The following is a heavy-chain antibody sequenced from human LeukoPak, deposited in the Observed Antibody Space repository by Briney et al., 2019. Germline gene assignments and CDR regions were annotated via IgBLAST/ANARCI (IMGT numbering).Heavy chain of an antibody. V-gene: IGHV3-9*01. CDR2: ISWNSGSI. D-gene: IGHD3-10*01. CDR1: GFTFDDYA. CDR3: AKGAYRVRGNYYYGMDV. Sequence: GGSLRLSCAASGFTFDDYAMHWVRQAPGKGLEWVSGISWNSGSIGYADSVKGRFTISRDNAKNSLYLQMNSLRAEDTALYYCAKGAYRVRGNYYYGMDVWGQGTTVTVSS. J-gene: IGHJ6*02.